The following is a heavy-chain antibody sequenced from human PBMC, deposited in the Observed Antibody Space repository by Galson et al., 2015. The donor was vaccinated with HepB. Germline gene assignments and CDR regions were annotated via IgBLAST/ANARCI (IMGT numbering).Heavy chain of an antibody. Sequence: SLRLSCAASGFTFSSYEMNWVRQAPGRGLEWVSVIYSGGSTYYADSVKGRFTISRDNSKNTLYLQMNSLRAEDTAVYYCARDLRTQQLVDYWGQGTLVTVSS. CDR2: IYSGGST. J-gene: IGHJ4*02. V-gene: IGHV3-53*01. CDR3: ARDLRTQQLVDY. D-gene: IGHD6-13*01. CDR1: GFTFSSYE.